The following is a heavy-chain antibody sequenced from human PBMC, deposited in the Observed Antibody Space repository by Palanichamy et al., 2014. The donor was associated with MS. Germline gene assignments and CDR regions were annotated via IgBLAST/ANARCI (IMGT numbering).Heavy chain of an antibody. V-gene: IGHV4-61*02. CDR1: GVSISSTSSY. CDR2: VYSKGST. CDR3: ARFDFWAPDV. J-gene: IGHJ6*02. Sequence: LQESGPGLVKPSQTLSLTCTVSGVSISSTSSYWNWVRQPAGKGLEWLGRVYSKGSTDYNSSLKSRVTISLDASKNQFTLKVTSVTATDAAVYYCARFDFWAPDVWGQGTTVTV. D-gene: IGHD3-3*01.